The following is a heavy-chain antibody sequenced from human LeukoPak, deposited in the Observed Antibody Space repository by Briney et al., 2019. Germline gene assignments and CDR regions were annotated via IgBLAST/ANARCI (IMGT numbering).Heavy chain of an antibody. CDR1: GGSISSSNW. CDR2: IYHSGST. J-gene: IGHJ4*02. CDR3: ARNRDGYNHDY. V-gene: IGHV4-4*02. Sequence: SGTLSLTCAVSGGSISSSNWWSWVRQPPGKGLEWIGEIYHSGSTNYNPSLKSRVTISVDASKNQFSLKLSSVTAADTAVYYCARNRDGYNHDYWGQGTLVTVSS. D-gene: IGHD5-24*01.